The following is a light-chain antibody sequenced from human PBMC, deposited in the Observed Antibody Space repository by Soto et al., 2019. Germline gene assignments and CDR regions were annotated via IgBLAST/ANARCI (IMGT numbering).Light chain of an antibody. CDR2: DAF. V-gene: IGKV3-15*01. J-gene: IGKJ4*01. Sequence: DKVLTQSPAALSVSTGERATLSCRASQNVKTRLAWYQQKPGQAPRLLIYDAFTRATGIPARFSGSASGTEFTLTISSLQSEDFAVYYCQQYDEWPLTFGGGTKVDIK. CDR3: QQYDEWPLT. CDR1: QNVKTR.